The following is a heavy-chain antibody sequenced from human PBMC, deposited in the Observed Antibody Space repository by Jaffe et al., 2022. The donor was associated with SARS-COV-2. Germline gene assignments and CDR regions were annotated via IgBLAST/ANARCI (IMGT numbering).Heavy chain of an antibody. CDR1: GFTFSSYG. Sequence: QVQLVESGGGVVQPGRSLRLSCAASGFTFSSYGMHWVRQAPGKGLEWVAVISYDGSNKYYADSVKGRFTISRDNSKNTLYLQMNSLRAEDTAVYYCAKDVTPNDFWSGLGPYWGQGTLVTVSS. CDR2: ISYDGSNK. J-gene: IGHJ4*02. D-gene: IGHD3-3*01. V-gene: IGHV3-30*18. CDR3: AKDVTPNDFWSGLGPY.